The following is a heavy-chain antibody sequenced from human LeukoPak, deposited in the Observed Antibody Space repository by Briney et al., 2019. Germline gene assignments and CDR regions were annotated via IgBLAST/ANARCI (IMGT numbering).Heavy chain of an antibody. J-gene: IGHJ4*02. D-gene: IGHD4-17*01. V-gene: IGHV6-1*01. CDR3: ARALVTTTLFDY. Sequence: PSQTLSLTCAISGDSAYSNSAAWNWIRPSPSRGLEWLGRTYYRSKWYNDYAVSVKSRITINPDTSKNQFSLQLNSVTPEDTAVYYCARALVTTTLFDYWGQGTLVTVSS. CDR2: TYYRSKWYN. CDR1: GDSAYSNSAA.